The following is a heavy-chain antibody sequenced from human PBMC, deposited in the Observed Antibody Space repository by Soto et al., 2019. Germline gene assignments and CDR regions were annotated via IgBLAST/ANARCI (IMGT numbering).Heavy chain of an antibody. Sequence: SGGSLRLSCAASGFTFSSYGMHWVRQAPGKGLEWVAVISYDGSNKYYADSVKGRFTISRDNSKNTLYLQMNSLRAEDTAVYYCAKDLGITMVRGVLDVWGQGTTVTVSS. D-gene: IGHD3-10*01. J-gene: IGHJ6*02. CDR3: AKDLGITMVRGVLDV. CDR2: ISYDGSNK. V-gene: IGHV3-30*18. CDR1: GFTFSSYG.